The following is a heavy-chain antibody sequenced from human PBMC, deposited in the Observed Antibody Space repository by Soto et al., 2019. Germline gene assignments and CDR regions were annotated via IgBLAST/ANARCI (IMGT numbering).Heavy chain of an antibody. CDR1: GGSISSGGYS. V-gene: IGHV4-30-2*01. CDR3: ARDGRDYDSSGYYYWFDP. CDR2: IYHSGST. J-gene: IGHJ5*02. D-gene: IGHD3-22*01. Sequence: SETLSLTCAVSGGSISSGGYSWSWIRQPPGKGLEWIGYIYHSGSTYYNPSLKSRVTISVDRSKNQFSLKLSSVTAADTAVYYCARDGRDYDSSGYYYWFDPCGQRTLVTVSS.